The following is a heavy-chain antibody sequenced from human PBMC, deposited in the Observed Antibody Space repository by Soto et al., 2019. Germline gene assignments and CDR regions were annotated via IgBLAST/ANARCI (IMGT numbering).Heavy chain of an antibody. J-gene: IGHJ4*02. CDR3: ARDRGYSGSGSYYCHY. D-gene: IGHD3-10*01. V-gene: IGHV4-38-2*01. CDR2: ISHSGST. Sequence: TSETLSLTCAVSGYSISSGYYWGWIRQPPGKGLEWIGTISHSGSTYYNPSLKSRVTISVDTSKNQFSLKLTSVTAADTAVYFCARDRGYSGSGSYYCHYWGLGTLVTVSS. CDR1: GYSISSGYY.